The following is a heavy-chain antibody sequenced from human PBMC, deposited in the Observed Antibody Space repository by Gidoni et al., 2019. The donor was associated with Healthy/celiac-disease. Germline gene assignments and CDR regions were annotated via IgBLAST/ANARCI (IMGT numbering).Heavy chain of an antibody. CDR3: TTGLGVVVPAATNWFDP. V-gene: IGHV3-15*01. J-gene: IGHJ5*02. Sequence: EVQLVESGGGLVKPGGSLRLSCAASGFTFSNAWMSWVRQAPGKGLEWVGRIKSKTDGGTTDNAAPVKGRFTISRDDSKNTLYLQMNSLKTEDTAVYYCTTGLGVVVPAATNWFDPWGQGTLVTVSS. CDR2: IKSKTDGGTT. CDR1: GFTFSNAW. D-gene: IGHD2-2*01.